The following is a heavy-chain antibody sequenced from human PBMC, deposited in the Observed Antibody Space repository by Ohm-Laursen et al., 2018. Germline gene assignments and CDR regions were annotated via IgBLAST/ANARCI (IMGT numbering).Heavy chain of an antibody. CDR1: GGSFSGYY. J-gene: IGHJ4*02. CDR3: AREPAYYYDSSGYDY. V-gene: IGHV4-34*01. D-gene: IGHD3-22*01. Sequence: TLSLTCAVYGGSFSGYYWTWMCQPPGKGLEWIGEINHSRSTKYNSSFKSRVTMSIDTSENQFSLRLSSVTAADTAVYYCAREPAYYYDSSGYDYWGQGTLVTVSS. CDR2: INHSRST.